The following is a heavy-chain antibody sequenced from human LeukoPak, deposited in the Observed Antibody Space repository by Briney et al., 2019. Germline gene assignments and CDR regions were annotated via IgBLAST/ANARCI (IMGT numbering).Heavy chain of an antibody. CDR3: AREGDRHLTFDY. CDR1: GSTFSGHL. Sequence: PGRSLRLSCAAPGSTFSGHLLHWVRQAPGKGLEWVAGTAYEGGEKYYADSVSGRFTISRDNSDNTVYLQMNGLRLEDTAVYFCAREGDRHLTFDYWGRGTLVTVSS. J-gene: IGHJ4*02. D-gene: IGHD3-16*01. V-gene: IGHV3-30*01. CDR2: TAYEGGEK.